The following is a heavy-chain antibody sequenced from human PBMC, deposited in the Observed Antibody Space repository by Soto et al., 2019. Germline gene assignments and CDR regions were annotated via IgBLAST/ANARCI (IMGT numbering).Heavy chain of an antibody. V-gene: IGHV4-38-2*02. J-gene: IGHJ1*01. CDR2: IYHGGTT. D-gene: IGHD2-21*02. Sequence: PSETLSLTCTVSGYSLSSSSYWGWIRHPPGKGPEWIASIYHGGTTFYNPSLKSRVTVAVDKSNNQFSLKLTSVTAADTAVYYCASVVVTATPKYFQHSDQATLRTGS. CDR1: GYSLSSSSY. CDR3: ASVVVTATPKYFQH.